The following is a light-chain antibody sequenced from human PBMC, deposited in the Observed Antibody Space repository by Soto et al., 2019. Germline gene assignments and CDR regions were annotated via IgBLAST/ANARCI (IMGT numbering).Light chain of an antibody. Sequence: EIVLTQSAGTLSLSPGERATLSFRASQSFSSTYLAWYQQKPGQAPRLLIYGASSRATGIPDRFSGGGSGTDFSLTISRLDPEDFAVYYCQQYSSSPITFGQGTRLEIK. CDR1: QSFSSTY. CDR2: GAS. V-gene: IGKV3-20*01. J-gene: IGKJ5*01. CDR3: QQYSSSPIT.